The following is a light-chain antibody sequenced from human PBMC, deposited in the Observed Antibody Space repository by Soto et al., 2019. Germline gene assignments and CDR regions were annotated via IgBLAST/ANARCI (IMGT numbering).Light chain of an antibody. CDR3: QKYNSAPWT. CDR2: AAS. Sequence: DIQRAQCPSSLSASVGDRVTIACGGGQGISNYLAWYQQQPGNVHKLLLYAASTLQSGVPSRFSGSGSGTDFNLTISRLQPEDVVTYYCQKYNSAPWTFGQGTKVDIK. J-gene: IGKJ1*01. V-gene: IGKV1-27*01. CDR1: QGISNY.